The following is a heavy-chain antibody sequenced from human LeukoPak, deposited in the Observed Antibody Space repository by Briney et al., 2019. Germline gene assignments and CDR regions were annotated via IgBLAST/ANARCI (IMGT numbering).Heavy chain of an antibody. CDR1: GGSISSYY. V-gene: IGHV4-59*01. D-gene: IGHD3-16*01. Sequence: SETLSLTCTVSGGSISSYYWSWIRQPPGKGLEWIGYTYYSGSTNYNPSLKSRVTISVDTSKNQFSLKLSSVTAADTAVYYCARGFYGNYYYYGMDVWGKGTTVTVSS. CDR3: ARGFYGNYYYYGMDV. CDR2: TYYSGST. J-gene: IGHJ6*04.